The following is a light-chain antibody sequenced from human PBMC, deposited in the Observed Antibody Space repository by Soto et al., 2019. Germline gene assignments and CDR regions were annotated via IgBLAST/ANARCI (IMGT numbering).Light chain of an antibody. CDR3: LLSFNGPND. Sequence: QAVVTQAPSLTVSPGGTVTLNCGSSTGAVTSGHYPYWFQQTPGQAPRTLIYDTSNKHSWTPARFSGYLLGGKAALTLSGAQPEDEAEYFGLLSFNGPNDFGGGTKVTGL. V-gene: IGLV7-46*01. CDR2: DTS. CDR1: TGAVTSGHY. J-gene: IGLJ1*01.